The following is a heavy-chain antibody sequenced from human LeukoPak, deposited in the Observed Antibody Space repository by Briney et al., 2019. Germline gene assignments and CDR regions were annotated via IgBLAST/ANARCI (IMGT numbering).Heavy chain of an antibody. J-gene: IGHJ4*02. CDR3: AKDYDILTGYFDY. Sequence: QPGGSLRLSCAASGFTFSSYAMSWVRQAPGKGLEWVAAISGSGGSTYYADSVKGRFTISGDNSKNTLYLQMNSLRAEDTAVYYCAKDYDILTGYFDYWGQGTLVTVSS. D-gene: IGHD3-9*01. V-gene: IGHV3-23*01. CDR1: GFTFSSYA. CDR2: ISGSGGST.